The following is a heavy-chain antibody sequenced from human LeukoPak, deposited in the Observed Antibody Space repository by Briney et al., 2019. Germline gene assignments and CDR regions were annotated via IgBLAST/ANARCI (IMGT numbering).Heavy chain of an antibody. CDR1: GGSISSSSYY. J-gene: IGHJ4*02. CDR2: IYYSGST. D-gene: IGHD3-3*01. Sequence: SETLSLTCTVSGGSISSSSYYWGWIRQPPGKGLEWIGSIYYSGSTYYNPSLKSRVTISVDTSKNQFSLKLSSVTAADTAVYCCARQGAFWSGYAFDCWGQGTLVTVSS. V-gene: IGHV4-39*01. CDR3: ARQGAFWSGYAFDC.